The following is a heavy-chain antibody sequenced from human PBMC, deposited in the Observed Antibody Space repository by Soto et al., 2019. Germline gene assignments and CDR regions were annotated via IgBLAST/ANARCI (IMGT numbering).Heavy chain of an antibody. CDR1: GLTVSDNY. V-gene: IGHV3-53*01. CDR3: ARDRGDYGMDV. CDR2: MYSGGST. Sequence: EVQLVESGGGSIQPGGSLTLSCVASGLTVSDNYMSWVRQAPGKGLEWVSVMYSGGSTKYADSVKGRLTISRDNSKNTLYLQMNSLRVEDTAVYYCARDRGDYGMDVWCQGTTVTVSS. J-gene: IGHJ6*02. D-gene: IGHD3-16*01.